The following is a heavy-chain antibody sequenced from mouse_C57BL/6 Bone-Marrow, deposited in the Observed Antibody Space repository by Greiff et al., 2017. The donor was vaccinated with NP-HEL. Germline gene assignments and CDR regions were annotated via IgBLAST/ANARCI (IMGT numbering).Heavy chain of an antibody. CDR2: ISNGGGST. CDR3: ARHNDGYYVAMDY. D-gene: IGHD2-3*01. V-gene: IGHV5-12*01. CDR1: GFTFSDYY. Sequence: EVKVVESGGGLVQPGGSLKLSCAASGFTFSDYYMYWVRQTPEKRLEWVAYISNGGGSTYYPDTVKGRFTISRDNAKNTLYLQMSRLKSEDTAMYYCARHNDGYYVAMDYWGQGTSVTVSS. J-gene: IGHJ4*01.